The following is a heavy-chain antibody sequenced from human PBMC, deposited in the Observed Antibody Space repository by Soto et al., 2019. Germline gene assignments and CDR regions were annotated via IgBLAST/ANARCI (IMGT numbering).Heavy chain of an antibody. Sequence: ASVKVSCKVSGYTLTELSMHWGRQAPGKGLEWMGGFDPEDGETIYAQKFQGRVTMTEDTSTDTAYMELSSLRSEDTAVYYCATPTSMYYDFWSGYYTYWGQGTLVTVS. CDR3: ATPTSMYYDFWSGYYTY. D-gene: IGHD3-3*01. V-gene: IGHV1-24*01. CDR1: GYTLTELS. CDR2: FDPEDGET. J-gene: IGHJ4*02.